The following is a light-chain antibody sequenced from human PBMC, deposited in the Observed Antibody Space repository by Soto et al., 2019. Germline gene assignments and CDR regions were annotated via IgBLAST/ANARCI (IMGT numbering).Light chain of an antibody. Sequence: EIVLTQSPATLSLSPGERATLSCRASQSVSSYLGWYQQKPGQAPRLLIYDASHRATGIPARFSGSGSGTDFTLTISSLEPEDFAVYYCQQRSSWPLTFGGGTKVEIK. CDR2: DAS. CDR3: QQRSSWPLT. CDR1: QSVSSY. V-gene: IGKV3-11*01. J-gene: IGKJ4*01.